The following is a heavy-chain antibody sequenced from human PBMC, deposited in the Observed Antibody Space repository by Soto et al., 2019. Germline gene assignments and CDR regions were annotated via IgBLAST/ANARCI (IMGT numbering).Heavy chain of an antibody. J-gene: IGHJ6*02. CDR1: GYTFTSYG. CDR2: ISAYNGNT. D-gene: IGHD3-3*01. Sequence: ASVKVSCKASGYTFTSYGISWVRQAPGQGLEWMGWISAYNGNTNYAQKLQGRVTMTTDTSTSTAYMELRSLRSDDTAVYYCARRDYDFWSGYSRRGMDVWGQGTTVTVSS. V-gene: IGHV1-18*01. CDR3: ARRDYDFWSGYSRRGMDV.